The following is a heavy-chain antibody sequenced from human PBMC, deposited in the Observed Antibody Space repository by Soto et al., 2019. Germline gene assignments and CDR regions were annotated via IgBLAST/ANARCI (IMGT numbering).Heavy chain of an antibody. Sequence: SETLSLTCAVSGGSISSGGYSWSWIRQPPGKGLEWIGYIYHSGSTYYNPSLKSRVTISVDRSKNQFSLKLSSVTAADTAVYYCARAMTTVTTLGYWGQGTLVTVSS. CDR2: IYHSGST. CDR3: ARAMTTVTTLGY. V-gene: IGHV4-30-2*01. CDR1: GGSISSGGYS. D-gene: IGHD4-17*01. J-gene: IGHJ4*02.